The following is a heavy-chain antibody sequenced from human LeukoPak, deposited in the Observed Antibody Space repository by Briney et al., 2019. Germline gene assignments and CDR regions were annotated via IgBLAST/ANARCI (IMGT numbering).Heavy chain of an antibody. CDR2: IRSSGST. V-gene: IGHV4-38-2*02. CDR1: GYSTSSGYY. CDR3: ARDGSYRDYYYYYYMDV. J-gene: IGHJ6*03. D-gene: IGHD3-16*02. Sequence: SETLSLTCAVSGYSTSSGYYWGWIRQPPGKGLEWIGDIRSSGSTYYNPSLKSRVTISVDTSKNQFSLKLSSVTAADTAVYYCARDGSYRDYYYYYYMDVWGKGTTVTVSS.